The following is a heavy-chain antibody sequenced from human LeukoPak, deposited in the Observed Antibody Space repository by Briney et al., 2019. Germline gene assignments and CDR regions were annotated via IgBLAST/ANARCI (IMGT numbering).Heavy chain of an antibody. Sequence: GASVKVSCTASGYTFTSYGICWGRHAPVQGLGWVGWISAYNGNTTYAQKLQGRVTMTTDTSTSTGYMELRSLRSDDTAVYYCARGNYYDSTASGYWGQGTLVTVSS. CDR1: GYTFTSYG. CDR2: ISAYNGNT. CDR3: ARGNYYDSTASGY. J-gene: IGHJ4*02. V-gene: IGHV1-18*01. D-gene: IGHD3-22*01.